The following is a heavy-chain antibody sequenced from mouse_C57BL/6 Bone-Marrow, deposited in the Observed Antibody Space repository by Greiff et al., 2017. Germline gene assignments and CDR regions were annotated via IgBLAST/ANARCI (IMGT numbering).Heavy chain of an antibody. CDR3: ARDRAYYYGSSYRYYAMDY. CDR2: IFPGSGST. CDR1: GYTFTDYY. Sequence: VQGVESGPELVKPGASVKISCKASGYTFTDYYINWVKQRPGQGLEWIGWIFPGSGSTYYNEKFKGKATLTVDKSSSTAYMLLSSLTSEDSAVYFCARDRAYYYGSSYRYYAMDYWGQGTSVTVSS. D-gene: IGHD1-1*01. J-gene: IGHJ4*01. V-gene: IGHV1-75*01.